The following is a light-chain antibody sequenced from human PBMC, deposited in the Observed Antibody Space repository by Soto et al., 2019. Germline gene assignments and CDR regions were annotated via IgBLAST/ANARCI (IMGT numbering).Light chain of an antibody. CDR1: QSVNSN. CDR2: DAS. V-gene: IGKV3-15*01. CDR3: QQSNNGPKT. J-gene: IGKJ1*01. Sequence: EIVMTQSPATLSVSPGETATLSCRASQSVNSNLAWYQQKPGQAPRLLISDASTRAAGLPARFSGSGSGTEFTLTISSLQSEDFAVYFCQQSNNGPKTFGQGTKVEIK.